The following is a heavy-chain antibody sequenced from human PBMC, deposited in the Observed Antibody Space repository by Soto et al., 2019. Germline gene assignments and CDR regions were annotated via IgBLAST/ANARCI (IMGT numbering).Heavy chain of an antibody. D-gene: IGHD6-19*01. J-gene: IGHJ5*01. CDR2: IGTTGHP. V-gene: IGHV3-13*05. CDR1: GFMFEKYD. CDR3: ARGSSGWYADLDS. Sequence: EVQLVESGGGLMRPGGSLRLSCTASGFMFEKYDMHWVRQRAGKGLEWVAAIGTTGHPYYPGSAKGRFNISRETVKNSLFLQVNDLKAGDTAVYYCARGSSGWYADLDSWGHGTLVTVSA.